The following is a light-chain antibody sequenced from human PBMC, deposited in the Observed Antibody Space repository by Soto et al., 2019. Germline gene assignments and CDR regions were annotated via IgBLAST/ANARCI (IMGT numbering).Light chain of an antibody. CDR2: AAS. CDR3: LQDYNYPFT. J-gene: IGKJ3*01. Sequence: AIQVTQSPSSLSASVGDRVTISCRASQGIRTDLGWYQQKPGKAPKLLIYAASSLQSGVPSRFSGSGSGTDFTLTISSLQPEDFATYFCLQDYNYPFTFGPGTKVDIK. V-gene: IGKV1-6*01. CDR1: QGIRTD.